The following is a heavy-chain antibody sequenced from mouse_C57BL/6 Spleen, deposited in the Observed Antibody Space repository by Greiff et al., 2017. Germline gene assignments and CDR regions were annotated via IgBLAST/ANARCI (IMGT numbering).Heavy chain of an antibody. CDR1: GYTFTSYW. Sequence: QVQLQQPGAELVKPGASVKLSCKASGYTFTSYWLHWVKQRPGQGLEWIGMLPPNSGSTNYNEKFKSKATLTLAKSSSTAYMQLSSLTAEDAAVYYCARSAFDGLRVDYWGQGTTLTVSS. J-gene: IGHJ2*01. V-gene: IGHV1-64*01. CDR3: ARSAFDGLRVDY. D-gene: IGHD2-4*01. CDR2: LPPNSGST.